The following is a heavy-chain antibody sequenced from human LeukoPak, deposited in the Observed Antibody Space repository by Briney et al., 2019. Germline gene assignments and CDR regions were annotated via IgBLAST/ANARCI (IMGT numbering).Heavy chain of an antibody. CDR3: ARSTYLGDILH. J-gene: IGHJ1*01. D-gene: IGHD2-15*01. V-gene: IGHV4-30-4*08. CDR1: GGSISSGDYY. Sequence: SETLSLSCTVSGGSISSGDYYWSWIRQPPGKGLEWIGYIYYSGSTYYNPSLKSRVTISVDTSKNQFSLKLSSVTAADTAVYYCARSTYLGDILHWGQGTLVTVSS. CDR2: IYYSGST.